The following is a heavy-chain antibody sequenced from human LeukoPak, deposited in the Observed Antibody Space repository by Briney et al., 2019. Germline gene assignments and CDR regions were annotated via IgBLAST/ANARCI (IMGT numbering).Heavy chain of an antibody. V-gene: IGHV3-23*01. CDR2: ISGSGGDT. J-gene: IGHJ5*02. Sequence: GGYLRLYCAASGFTFSSYSMNWVRHAPGKGLEWVSVISGSGGDTYYADSVKGRFTISRDNSKNTLYLQMNSLRAEDTAVYYCARETGYCSSTSCYTWFDPWGQGTLVTVSS. CDR3: ARETGYCSSTSCYTWFDP. CDR1: GFTFSSYS. D-gene: IGHD2-2*02.